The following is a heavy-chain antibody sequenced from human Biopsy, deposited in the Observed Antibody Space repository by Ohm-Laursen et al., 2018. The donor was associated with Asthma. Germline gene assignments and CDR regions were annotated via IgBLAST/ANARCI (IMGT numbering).Heavy chain of an antibody. D-gene: IGHD3-22*01. CDR1: GFAVSRDY. J-gene: IGHJ4*02. CDR2: IYSGGTS. Sequence: SLRLSCTAPGFAVSRDYMFWVRQAPGKGLEWVLVIYSGGTSHTADSARGRFTISRDYSKNTLYLQMHSLRAEDTAVYYCARGDSSNWSHYYFDYWGQGTLVTVSS. CDR3: ARGDSSNWSHYYFDY. V-gene: IGHV3-53*01.